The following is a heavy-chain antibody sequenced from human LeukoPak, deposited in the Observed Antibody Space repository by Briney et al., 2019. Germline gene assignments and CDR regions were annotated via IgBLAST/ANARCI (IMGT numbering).Heavy chain of an antibody. CDR2: ISSSSSYI. CDR3: ASAVAALDYYYYYMDV. V-gene: IGHV3-21*01. D-gene: IGHD4-23*01. CDR1: GFTFSSYS. J-gene: IGHJ6*03. Sequence: GGSLRLSCAASGFTFSSYSMNWVRQAPGKGLEWVSSISSSSSYIYYADSVKGRSTISRDNAKNSLYLQMNSLRAEDTAVYYCASAVAALDYYYYYMDVWDKGTTVTISS.